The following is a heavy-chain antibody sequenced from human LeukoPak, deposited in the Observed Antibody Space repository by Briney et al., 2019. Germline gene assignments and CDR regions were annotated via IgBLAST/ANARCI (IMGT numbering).Heavy chain of an antibody. J-gene: IGHJ4*02. CDR2: IYPGDSAT. CDR3: ARLSGYSYGYLYPAYYFDY. CDR1: GYSLTSYW. V-gene: IGHV5-51*01. D-gene: IGHD5-18*01. Sequence: GESPKISCKGSGYSLTSYWIGWVRQMPGKGLEWMGIIYPGDSATRYSPSFQGQVTISADKSISTAYLQWSSLKASDTAMYYCARLSGYSYGYLYPAYYFDYWGQGTLVTVSS.